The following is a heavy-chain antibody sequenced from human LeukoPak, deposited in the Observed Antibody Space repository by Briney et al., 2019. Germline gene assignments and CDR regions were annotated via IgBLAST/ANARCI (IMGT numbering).Heavy chain of an antibody. D-gene: IGHD3-22*01. CDR2: ISYDGSNK. CDR1: GFTFSSYA. Sequence: GGSLRLSCAASGFTFSSYAMHWVRQAPGKGLEWVAVISYDGSNKYYADSVKGRFTISRDNSKNTLYLQMNSLRAEDTAVYYCAREGYYYDSREEAFDIWGQGTMVTVSS. CDR3: AREGYYYDSREEAFDI. V-gene: IGHV3-30*04. J-gene: IGHJ3*02.